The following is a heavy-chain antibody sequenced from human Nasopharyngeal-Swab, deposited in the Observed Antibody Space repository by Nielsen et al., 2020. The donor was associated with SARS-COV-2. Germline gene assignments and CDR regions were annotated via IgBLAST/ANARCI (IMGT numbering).Heavy chain of an antibody. V-gene: IGHV3-21*01. Sequence: WIRQPPGKGLEWVSSISSSSSYIYYADSVKGRFTISRDNAKNSLYLQMNSLRAEDTAVYYCATDYVETRDYWGQGTLVTVPS. CDR3: ATDYVETRDY. J-gene: IGHJ4*02. CDR2: ISSSSSYI. D-gene: IGHD4-17*01.